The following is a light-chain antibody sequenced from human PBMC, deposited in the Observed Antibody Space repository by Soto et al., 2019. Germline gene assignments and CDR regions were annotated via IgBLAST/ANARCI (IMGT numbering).Light chain of an antibody. CDR2: EVS. CDR3: SSYTSGSTFYV. CDR1: ISDVGGYNY. V-gene: IGLV2-14*01. J-gene: IGLJ1*01. Sequence: QSALTQPASVSGSPGQAITISCTGTISDVGGYNYVSWYQQHPGKAPKLMIYEVSNRPSGVSNRFSGSKSGNTASLTISGLQDEDEADYYCSSYTSGSTFYVFGTGTKVTVL.